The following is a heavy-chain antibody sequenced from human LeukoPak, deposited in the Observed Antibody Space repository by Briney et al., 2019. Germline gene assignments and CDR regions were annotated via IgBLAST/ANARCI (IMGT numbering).Heavy chain of an antibody. V-gene: IGHV3-23*01. CDR2: ISGSGGST. CDR3: AKGYCSSTSCQGPYYYYGMDV. Sequence: GGSLRLSCAASGFTFSSYAMSWVRQAPGKGLEWVSAISGSGGSTYYADSVKGRFTISRDNSKNTLYLQMNSLRAEDTAVYYCAKGYCSSTSCQGPYYYYGMDVWGQGTTVTVSS. J-gene: IGHJ6*02. CDR1: GFTFSSYA. D-gene: IGHD2-2*01.